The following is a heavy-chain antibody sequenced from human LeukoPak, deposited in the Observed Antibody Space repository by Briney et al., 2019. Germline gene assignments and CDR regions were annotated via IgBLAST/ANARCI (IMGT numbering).Heavy chain of an antibody. D-gene: IGHD6-19*01. CDR2: ISGSGGST. Sequence: GGSLRLSCAASGFTFSSYAMSRVRQAPGKGLEWVSAISGSGGSTYYADSVKGRFTISRDNAKNALYLQMNRLRAEDTAVYYCAKGGYPARYYYMDVWGTGTTVTIFS. CDR1: GFTFSSYA. V-gene: IGHV3-23*01. CDR3: AKGGYPARYYYMDV. J-gene: IGHJ6*03.